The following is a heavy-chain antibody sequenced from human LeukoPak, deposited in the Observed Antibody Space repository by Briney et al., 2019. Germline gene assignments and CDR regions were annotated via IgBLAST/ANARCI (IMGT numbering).Heavy chain of an antibody. CDR1: GGSISSYY. CDR3: AGDSGDGYSLDY. Sequence: PSETLSLTCTVSGGSISSYYWSWIRQPPGKGLEWIGYIYYSGSTNYNPSLKSRVTISVDTSKNQFSLKLSSVTAADTAVYYCAGDSGDGYSLDYWGQGTLVTVSS. V-gene: IGHV4-59*01. CDR2: IYYSGST. D-gene: IGHD5-24*01. J-gene: IGHJ4*02.